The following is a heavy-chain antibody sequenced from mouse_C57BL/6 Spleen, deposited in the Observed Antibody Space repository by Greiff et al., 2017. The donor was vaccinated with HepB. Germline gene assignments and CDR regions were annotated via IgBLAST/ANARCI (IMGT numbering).Heavy chain of an antibody. V-gene: IGHV5-12*01. Sequence: DVQLVESGGGLVQPGGSLKLSCAASGFTFSDYYMYWVRQTPEKRLEWVAYISNGGGSTYYPDTVKGRFTISRDNAKTTLYLQMSRLKSEDTAMYYCASPLNWDWYFDVWGTGTTVTVSS. D-gene: IGHD4-1*01. J-gene: IGHJ1*03. CDR3: ASPLNWDWYFDV. CDR2: ISNGGGST. CDR1: GFTFSDYY.